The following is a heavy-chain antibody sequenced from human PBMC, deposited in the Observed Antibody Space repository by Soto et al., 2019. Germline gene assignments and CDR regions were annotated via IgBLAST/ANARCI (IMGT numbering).Heavy chain of an antibody. Sequence: QVQLVQSGAEVKKPGSSVKVSCKASGGTFSSYAINWVRQAPGQGLEWMGGIIRIFGTPDYAQRFQGRVTITAGESTRTAYMGLSSRRSEDTAVYYCARQGSNEYYCYGMDVWGQGSTVTVSS. CDR2: IIRIFGTP. J-gene: IGHJ6*02. D-gene: IGHD3-10*01. V-gene: IGHV1-69*12. CDR3: ARQGSNEYYCYGMDV. CDR1: GGTFSSYA.